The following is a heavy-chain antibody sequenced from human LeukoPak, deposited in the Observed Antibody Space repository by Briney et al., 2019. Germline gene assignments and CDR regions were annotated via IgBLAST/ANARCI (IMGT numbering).Heavy chain of an antibody. Sequence: SETLSLTCTVSGGSISSYYWSWIRQPPGKGLEWIGYIYTSGSTNYNPPLKSRVTISVDTSKNQFSLKPSSVTAADTAVYYCARRSREGSSSDYYMDVWGKGTTVTVSS. J-gene: IGHJ6*03. CDR2: IYTSGST. V-gene: IGHV4-4*09. CDR1: GGSISSYY. CDR3: ARRSREGSSSDYYMDV. D-gene: IGHD6-6*01.